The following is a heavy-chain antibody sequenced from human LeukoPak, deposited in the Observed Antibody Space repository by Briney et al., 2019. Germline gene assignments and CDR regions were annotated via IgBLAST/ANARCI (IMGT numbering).Heavy chain of an antibody. CDR1: GFTFSNFA. Sequence: LPGGSLRLSCAASGFTFSNFAMTWVRQAPGKGLVWVSTNSGTGGRTYYEDSVKGRFTISRDNSKNTLYLLMNSLRAEDTAVYYCAKAGHYYCDSSAYYQIWGQGTMVTVSS. D-gene: IGHD3-22*01. V-gene: IGHV3-23*01. CDR2: NSGTGGRT. J-gene: IGHJ3*02. CDR3: AKAGHYYCDSSAYYQI.